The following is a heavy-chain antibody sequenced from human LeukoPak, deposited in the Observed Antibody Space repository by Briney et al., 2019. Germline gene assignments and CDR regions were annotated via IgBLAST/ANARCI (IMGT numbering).Heavy chain of an antibody. J-gene: IGHJ6*03. CDR2: MNPNSGNT. D-gene: IGHD3-10*01. Sequence: GASVKVSCKASGYTFTSYDINWVRQATGQGLEWMGWMNPNSGNTGYAQKFQGRVTMTRNTSISTAYMELSSLRSEDTAVYYCARGFHSGRGFGELFAKYYYHMDVWGKGTTVTISS. CDR1: GYTFTSYD. CDR3: ARGFHSGRGFGELFAKYYYHMDV. V-gene: IGHV1-8*01.